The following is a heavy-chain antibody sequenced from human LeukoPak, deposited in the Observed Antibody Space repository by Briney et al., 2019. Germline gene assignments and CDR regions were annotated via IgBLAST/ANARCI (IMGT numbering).Heavy chain of an antibody. Sequence: ASVKVSCEASGYTFTSYYIHWVRQAPGQGLEWMGLINPSGGSTNYAQKFQGRVTMTRDTSTSTVYMELSSLRSEDTAIYYCAIVQYALLPGYLNYMEVWGKGTTVTISS. D-gene: IGHD3-9*01. CDR1: GYTFTSYY. J-gene: IGHJ6*03. V-gene: IGHV1-46*01. CDR2: INPSGGST. CDR3: AIVQYALLPGYLNYMEV.